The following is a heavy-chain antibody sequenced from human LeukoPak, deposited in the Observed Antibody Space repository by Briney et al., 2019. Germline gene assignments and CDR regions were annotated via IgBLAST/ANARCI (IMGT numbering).Heavy chain of an antibody. CDR2: IYYSGRT. J-gene: IGHJ3*02. CDR3: ARLTKRNDPFAI. CDR1: GDSINNYY. Sequence: SETLSLTCSVSGDSINNYYWSWIRQPPGKGLEWIGYIYYSGRTNYNPSLKSRLTISVDTSKNQFSLKLGSVTAADTAVYYCARLTKRNDPFAIWGQGTMVTVSS. D-gene: IGHD1-14*01. V-gene: IGHV4-59*01.